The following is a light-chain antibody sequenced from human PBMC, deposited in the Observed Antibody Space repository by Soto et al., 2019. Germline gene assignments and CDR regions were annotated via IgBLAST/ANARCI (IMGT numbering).Light chain of an antibody. CDR2: MTN. V-gene: IGLV1-47*01. CDR3: ATWDDSLSAWV. Sequence: QSVLTQPPSASGTPGQTVTISCSGGWYNIGKNLGYWYQQLPGTAPKLLIYMTNQRPSGVPDRFSGSKSGSSASLAVSGLRSEDEAVYYCATWDDSLSAWVFGGRTKLTVL. J-gene: IGLJ3*02. CDR1: WYNIGKNL.